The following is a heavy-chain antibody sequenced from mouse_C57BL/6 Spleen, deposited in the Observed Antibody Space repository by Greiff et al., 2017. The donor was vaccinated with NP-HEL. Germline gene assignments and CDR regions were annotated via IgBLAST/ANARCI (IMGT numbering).Heavy chain of an antibody. CDR1: GYTFTSYW. J-gene: IGHJ1*03. CDR2: IDPSDSYT. V-gene: IGHV1-50*01. D-gene: IGHD2-1*01. Sequence: VQLQQPGAELVKPGASVKLSCKASGYTFTSYWMQWVKQRPGQGLEWIGEIDPSDSYTNYNQKFKGKATLTVDTSSSTAYMQLSSLTSEDSAVYYCGRGDYGKGYWYFDVWGTGTTVTVSS. CDR3: GRGDYGKGYWYFDV.